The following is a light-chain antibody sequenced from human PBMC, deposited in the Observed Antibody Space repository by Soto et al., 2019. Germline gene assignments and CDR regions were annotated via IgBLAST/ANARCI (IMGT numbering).Light chain of an antibody. Sequence: EIVLTQSPATLSVSAGGRATLSCRASQNVMYNLAWYQQKPGQAPRLLVYGASTRATDAPPRFRGSGSGTEFILTSSSLQSEDSASYFCQQYSSWPRTFGQGSRVDIK. J-gene: IGKJ1*01. CDR1: QNVMYN. CDR3: QQYSSWPRT. V-gene: IGKV3-15*01. CDR2: GAS.